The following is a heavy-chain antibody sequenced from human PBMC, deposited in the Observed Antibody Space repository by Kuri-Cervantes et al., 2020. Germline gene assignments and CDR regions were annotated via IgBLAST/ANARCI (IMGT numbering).Heavy chain of an antibody. J-gene: IGHJ4*02. CDR3: ARGEQLHYFDY. Sequence: GSLRLSCSVSGGSISSSTYYWGWIRQPPGKGLDWIGTVYYSGSTYYSPSLKSRVTISVDTSKNQFSLKLRSVTAADTAVYYCARGEQLHYFDYWGQGTLVTVSS. D-gene: IGHD6-13*01. CDR2: VYYSGST. CDR1: GGSISSSTYY. V-gene: IGHV4-39*07.